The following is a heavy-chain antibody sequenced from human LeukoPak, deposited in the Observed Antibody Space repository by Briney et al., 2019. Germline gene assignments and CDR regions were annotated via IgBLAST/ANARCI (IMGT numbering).Heavy chain of an antibody. CDR1: GGSISSSSYY. CDR3: ARVWGSYNDY. J-gene: IGHJ4*02. V-gene: IGHV4-39*07. CDR2: IYYSGST. Sequence: SETLSLTCTVSGGSISSSSYYWGWIRQPPGKGLEWIGSIYYSGSTYYNPSLKSRVTISVDTSKNQFSLKLSSVTAADTAVYYCARVWGSYNDYWGQGTLVTVSS. D-gene: IGHD1-26*01.